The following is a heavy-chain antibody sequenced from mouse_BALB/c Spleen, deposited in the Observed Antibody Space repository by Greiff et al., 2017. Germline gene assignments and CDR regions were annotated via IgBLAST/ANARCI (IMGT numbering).Heavy chain of an antibody. J-gene: IGHJ2*01. D-gene: IGHD1-1*01. Sequence: VQLQQSGAELAKPGASVKMSCKASGYTFTSYWMHWVKQRPGQGLEWIGYINPSTGYTEYNQKFKDKATLTADKSSSTAYMQLSSLTSEDSAVYYCARFITTVVGDYWGQGTTLTVSS. V-gene: IGHV1-7*01. CDR1: GYTFTSYW. CDR2: INPSTGYT. CDR3: ARFITTVVGDY.